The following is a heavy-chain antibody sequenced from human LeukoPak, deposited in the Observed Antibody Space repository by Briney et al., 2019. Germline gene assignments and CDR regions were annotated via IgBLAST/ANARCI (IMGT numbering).Heavy chain of an antibody. D-gene: IGHD3-22*01. V-gene: IGHV3-53*01. CDR3: TRSGYRHPYHFDS. J-gene: IGHJ4*02. CDR2: IYTGGGT. CDR1: GFSVRTNF. Sequence: QAGGSLRLSCAVSGFSVRTNFMSWVRQTPGKGLEWVSVIYTGGGTDHADSVKGRFTISRDNSKNTLSLQMNSLRADDTAIYYCTRSGYRHPYHFDSWGQGTLVIVSS.